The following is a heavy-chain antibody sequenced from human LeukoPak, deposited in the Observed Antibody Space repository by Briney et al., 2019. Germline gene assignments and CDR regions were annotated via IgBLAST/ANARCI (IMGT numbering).Heavy chain of an antibody. CDR2: IYYSGST. Sequence: SSETLSLTCSVSGGSISSSSYYWGWIRQPPGKGLEWIGSIYYSGSTYYNPSLKSRVTISVDTSKNQFSLKLSSVTAADTAVYYCARQSKATGTTFDYWGRGTLVTVSS. J-gene: IGHJ4*02. D-gene: IGHD1-1*01. V-gene: IGHV4-39*01. CDR1: GGSISSSSYY. CDR3: ARQSKATGTTFDY.